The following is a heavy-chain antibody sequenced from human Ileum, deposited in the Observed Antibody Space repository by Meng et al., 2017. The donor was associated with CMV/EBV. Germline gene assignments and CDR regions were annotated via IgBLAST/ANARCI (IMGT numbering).Heavy chain of an antibody. CDR1: GFNINSFW. Sequence: GGSLRLSCIVSGFNINSFWMHWVRQVPGRGLVWVSRIYGTNTYYADSVKGRFVISRDNAKNTLYLDMNNLRAEDTAVYYCLRGNSGYGVFDYWGQGNLGTGSS. J-gene: IGHJ4*02. CDR3: LRGNSGYGVFDY. CDR2: IYGTNT. V-gene: IGHV3-74*01. D-gene: IGHD2-2*03.